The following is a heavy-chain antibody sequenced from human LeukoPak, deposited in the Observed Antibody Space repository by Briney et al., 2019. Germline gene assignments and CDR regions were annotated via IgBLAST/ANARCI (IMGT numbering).Heavy chain of an antibody. CDR1: GGSISSGDYY. CDR3: ARQPGSGILTDY. V-gene: IGHV4-30-4*01. CDR2: IYYSGST. J-gene: IGHJ4*02. Sequence: SETLSLTCTVSGGSISSGDYYWSWIRQPPGKGLEWIGYIYYSGSTYYNPSLKSRVTISVDTSKNQFSLKLSSVTAADTAVYYCARQPGSGILTDYWGQGTLVTVSS. D-gene: IGHD3-9*01.